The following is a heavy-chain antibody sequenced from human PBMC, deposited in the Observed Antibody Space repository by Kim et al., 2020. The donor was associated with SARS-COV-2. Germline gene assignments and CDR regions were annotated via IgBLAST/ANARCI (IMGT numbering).Heavy chain of an antibody. CDR2: ISSTGGDI. J-gene: IGHJ4*02. Sequence: GGSLRLSCAASGFTFSSYAMTWVRQTPEKGLEWVSAISSTGGDIFYADSVKGRFIVSRDNSRNTLYLQMNSLRHEDTAVYYCAKGGRRCDDWGKGGRVT. CDR1: GFTFSSYA. D-gene: IGHD4-17*01. CDR3: AKGGRRCDD. V-gene: IGHV3-23*01.